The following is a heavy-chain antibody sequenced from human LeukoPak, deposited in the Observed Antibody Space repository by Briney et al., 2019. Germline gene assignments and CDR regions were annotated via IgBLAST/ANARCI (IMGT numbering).Heavy chain of an antibody. D-gene: IGHD6-13*01. Sequence: GGSLRLSCAASGFTFSSYEKNWVRQPPGKGLEGVSYISSSGSTIYYADPVKGRFTISRDNAKISLYLQMNSLRAEDTAVYYCAGGGVLTAAGMDYWGQGTLVTVSS. J-gene: IGHJ4*02. V-gene: IGHV3-48*03. CDR1: GFTFSSYE. CDR2: ISSSGSTI. CDR3: AGGGVLTAAGMDY.